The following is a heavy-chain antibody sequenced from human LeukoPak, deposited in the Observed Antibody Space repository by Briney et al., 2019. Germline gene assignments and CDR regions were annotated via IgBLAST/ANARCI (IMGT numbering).Heavy chain of an antibody. V-gene: IGHV3-23*01. Sequence: GGSLRLSCAASGFSFSTFAMSWVRQAPGKGLEWISGISGNGVRTYYADSVKGRFIISRDSSKNTLDLQMYSLRAEDTAVYYCARPASSGYDSTPQDWGQGTLVTVSS. J-gene: IGHJ4*02. CDR3: ARPASSGYDSTPQD. CDR2: ISGNGVRT. D-gene: IGHD5-12*01. CDR1: GFSFSTFA.